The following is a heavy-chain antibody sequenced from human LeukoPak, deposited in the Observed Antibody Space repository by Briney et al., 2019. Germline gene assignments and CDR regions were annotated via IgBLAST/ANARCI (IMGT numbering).Heavy chain of an antibody. D-gene: IGHD6-19*01. CDR1: GGTFSSYA. CDR3: ARAGSSGWYSSY. Sequence: SVKVSCKASGGTFSSYAIRWVRQAPGQGLEWMGRIIPILGIANYAQKFQGRVTITADKSTSTAYMELSSLRSEDTAVYYCARAGSSGWYSSYWGQGTLVTVSS. V-gene: IGHV1-69*04. J-gene: IGHJ4*02. CDR2: IIPILGIA.